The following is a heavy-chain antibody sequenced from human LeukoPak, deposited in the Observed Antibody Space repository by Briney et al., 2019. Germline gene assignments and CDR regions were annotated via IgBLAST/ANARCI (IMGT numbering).Heavy chain of an antibody. CDR1: GFTFSSYA. Sequence: GGSLRLSCAASGFTFSSYAMSWVRQAPGKGLEWVSAISGSGGSTYYADSVKGRFTISRDNSKNSLYLQMNSLRAEDTALYYCAKGYCSSTSCSPNWFDPWGQGTLVTVSS. CDR2: ISGSGGST. D-gene: IGHD2-2*01. V-gene: IGHV3-23*01. J-gene: IGHJ5*02. CDR3: AKGYCSSTSCSPNWFDP.